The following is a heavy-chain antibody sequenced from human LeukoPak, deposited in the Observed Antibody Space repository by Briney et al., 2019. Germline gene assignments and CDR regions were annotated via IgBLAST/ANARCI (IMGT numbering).Heavy chain of an antibody. Sequence: GGSLRLSCAASGFTFSTYTMNWVRQAPGKGLEWISYIHSSGNYIFYSASVEGRFTVSRDNGKKSLYLQMNSLRAEDTAMYYCAREYNSRATFDYWGQGTLVTVSS. V-gene: IGHV3-21*05. CDR3: AREYNSRATFDY. D-gene: IGHD1-14*01. J-gene: IGHJ4*02. CDR1: GFTFSTYT. CDR2: IHSSGNYI.